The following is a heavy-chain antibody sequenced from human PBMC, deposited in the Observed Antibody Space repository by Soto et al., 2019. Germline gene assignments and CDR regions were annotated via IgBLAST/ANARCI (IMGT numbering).Heavy chain of an antibody. CDR3: ARLQLSVTF. V-gene: IGHV5-51*01. CDR1: GFTFSSYA. CDR2: IYPGDSDT. Sequence: GGSLRLSCAASGFTFSSYAMSGVRQAPGKGLEWVGIIYPGDSDTRYSPSFQGQVTISADKSISTAYLQWSSLKASDTAMYYCARLQLSVTFWGQGTLVTVSS. D-gene: IGHD4-4*01. J-gene: IGHJ4*02.